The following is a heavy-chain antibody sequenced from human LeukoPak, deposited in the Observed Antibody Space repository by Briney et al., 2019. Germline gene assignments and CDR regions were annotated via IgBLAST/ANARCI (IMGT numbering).Heavy chain of an antibody. J-gene: IGHJ4*02. V-gene: IGHV4-39*01. D-gene: IGHD3-10*01. CDR3: ARHGSGSYYKGCDY. CDR1: GGSISSSSYH. CDR2: IYYSGST. Sequence: PSETLSLTCTVSGGSISSSSYHWGWIRQPPGKGLEWIGSIYYSGSTYYNPPLKSRVTISVDTSRNQFSLKLSSVTAADTAVYYCARHGSGSYYKGCDYWGQGTLVTVSS.